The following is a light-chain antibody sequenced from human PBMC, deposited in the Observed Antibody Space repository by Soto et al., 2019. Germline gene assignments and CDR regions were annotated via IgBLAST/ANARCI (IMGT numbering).Light chain of an antibody. CDR3: SSFTSTSTRL. V-gene: IGLV2-14*01. Sequence: QSALAQPASVSGPPGQSITISCTGTSSDIGSYDCVSWYQQHPGKAPNLIIYEVTDRPSGVSNRFSGSKSGNTASLTISGLQAEDEADYYCSSFTSTSTRLFGSGTKVTVL. CDR2: EVT. J-gene: IGLJ1*01. CDR1: SSDIGSYDC.